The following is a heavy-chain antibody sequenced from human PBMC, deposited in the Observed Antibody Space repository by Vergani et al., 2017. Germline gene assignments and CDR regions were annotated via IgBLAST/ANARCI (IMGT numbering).Heavy chain of an antibody. CDR1: GFTFSSYG. CDR3: AKDRGLWVGVS. Sequence: QVQLVESGGGVVQPGRSLRLSCAASGFTFSSYGMHWVRQAPGKGLEWVAVISYDGSNKYYADSVKGRFTISRDNSKNTLYLQMNSLRAEDTAVYYCAKDRGLWVGVSWGQGTLVTVSS. J-gene: IGHJ5*02. V-gene: IGHV3-30*18. CDR2: ISYDGSNK. D-gene: IGHD3-10*01.